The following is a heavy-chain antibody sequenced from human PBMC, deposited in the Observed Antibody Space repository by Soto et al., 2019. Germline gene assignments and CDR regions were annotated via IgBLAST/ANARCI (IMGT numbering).Heavy chain of an antibody. J-gene: IGHJ4*02. CDR1: GGSISSGGYY. V-gene: IGHV4-31*03. D-gene: IGHD5-18*01. CDR3: AIYFKRGYSYGVLDY. Sequence: TLSLPCTVSGGSISSGGYYWSWIRQHPGKGLEWIGYIYYSGSTYYNPSLKSRVTISVDTSKNQFSMKLSSVTAADTAVYYCAIYFKRGYSYGVLDYCGQRTLVTVSA. CDR2: IYYSGST.